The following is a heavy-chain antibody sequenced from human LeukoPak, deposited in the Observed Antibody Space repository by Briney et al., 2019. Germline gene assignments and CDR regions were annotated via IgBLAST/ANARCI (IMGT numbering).Heavy chain of an antibody. CDR1: GGTFRGYS. J-gene: IGHJ4*02. Sequence: PSETLSLTCAVYGGTFRGYSWSWIRQPPGKGLEWVGEINHSGSTTYNPSLKSRGIISVDTSKNQFSLKLNSVTAADTAVYYCARGVRSSTYSYGFMNYWGQGTLVTVSS. D-gene: IGHD5-18*01. CDR2: INHSGST. V-gene: IGHV4-34*01. CDR3: ARGVRSSTYSYGFMNY.